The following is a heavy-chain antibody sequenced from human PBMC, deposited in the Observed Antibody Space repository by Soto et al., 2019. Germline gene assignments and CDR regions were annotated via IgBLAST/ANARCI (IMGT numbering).Heavy chain of an antibody. J-gene: IGHJ4*02. D-gene: IGHD6-19*01. CDR2: ISGSGGTI. Sequence: EVQGLESGGGLVQPGESLRLSCAASGFTFSDFAMSWVRQAPGKGLEWVSSISGSGGTIYYADSVKGRFTISRDNSKNTLYLQMETLRADDTALYDCVKLMGSGWYCHYWGQGTLVTVSS. CDR1: GFTFSDFA. CDR3: VKLMGSGWYCHY. V-gene: IGHV3-23*01.